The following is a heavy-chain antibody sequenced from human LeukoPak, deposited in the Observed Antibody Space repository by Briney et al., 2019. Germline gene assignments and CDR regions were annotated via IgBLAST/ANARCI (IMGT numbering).Heavy chain of an antibody. CDR1: GCTFTSYD. J-gene: IGHJ5*02. V-gene: IGHV1-8*01. CDR3: ARVPLKRYNWFDP. CDR2: MNPNSGNT. Sequence: AAPVKVSCKASGCTFTSYDINWVRQATGQGLEWMGWMNPNSGNTGYAQKFQGRVTMTRNTSISTAYMELSSLRSEDTAVYYCARVPLKRYNWFDPWGQGTLVTVSS.